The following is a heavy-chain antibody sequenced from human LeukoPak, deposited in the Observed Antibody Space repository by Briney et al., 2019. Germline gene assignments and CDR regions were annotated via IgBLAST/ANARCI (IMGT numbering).Heavy chain of an antibody. Sequence: SETLSLTCAVYGGSFSGYYWSWIRQPPGKGLEWIGEINHSGSTNYNPSLKSRVTISVDTSKNQFSLKLSSVTAADTAVYYCARGQPYYDYVWGSYRRSALFDYWGQGTLVTVSS. J-gene: IGHJ4*02. D-gene: IGHD3-16*02. V-gene: IGHV4-34*01. CDR2: INHSGST. CDR1: GGSFSGYY. CDR3: ARGQPYYDYVWGSYRRSALFDY.